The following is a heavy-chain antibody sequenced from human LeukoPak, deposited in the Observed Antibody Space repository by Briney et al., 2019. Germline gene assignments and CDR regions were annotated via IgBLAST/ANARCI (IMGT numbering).Heavy chain of an antibody. CDR1: DGSINSGGYY. D-gene: IGHD3-22*01. J-gene: IGHJ4*02. V-gene: IGHV4-30-2*01. Sequence: SQTLSLTCTVSDGSINSGGYYWTWIRQPPGKGLEWIGYIYYSGSTDSNPSLKSRVTMSVDRSKYQCSLRLSSVTAADTAVYYCARGLNYAGSGYYFDSWGPGTVVTVSS. CDR3: ARGLNYAGSGYYFDS. CDR2: IYYSGST.